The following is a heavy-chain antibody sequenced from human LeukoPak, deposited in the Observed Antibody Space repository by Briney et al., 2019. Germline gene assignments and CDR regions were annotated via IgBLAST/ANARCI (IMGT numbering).Heavy chain of an antibody. J-gene: IGHJ5*02. CDR1: GYSISSGYY. CDR2: IYHSGST. CDR3: ARGGCSSTSCYYNWFDP. Sequence: SETLSLTCTVSGYSISSGYYWGWIRQPPGKGLEWIGSIYHSGSTYYNPSLKSRISISVDTSKNQFSLKLSSLTAADTAVYYCARGGCSSTSCYYNWFDPWGQGTLVTVSS. D-gene: IGHD2-2*01. V-gene: IGHV4-38-2*02.